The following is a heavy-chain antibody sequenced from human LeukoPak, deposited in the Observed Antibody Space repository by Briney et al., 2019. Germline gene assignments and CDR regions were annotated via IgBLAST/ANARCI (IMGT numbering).Heavy chain of an antibody. CDR3: AKDFEGSRSYHCPFDY. J-gene: IGHJ4*02. V-gene: IGHV3-7*03. Sequence: GGSLRLSCAASGFTFSSHGMHWVRQAPGKGLEWVANIKQDGSEKYYVDSVKGRFTISRDNAKNSLFLQMNSLRAEDTALYFCAKDFEGSRSYHCPFDYWGQETLVTVSS. CDR2: IKQDGSEK. D-gene: IGHD3-10*01. CDR1: GFTFSSHG.